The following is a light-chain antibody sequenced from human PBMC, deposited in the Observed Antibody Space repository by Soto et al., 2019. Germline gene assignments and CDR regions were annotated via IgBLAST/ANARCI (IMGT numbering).Light chain of an antibody. Sequence: EIVMSQSPATLSLSPWEVVTLSCRASQLFSSNYLAWYQQKLGQAPRLLIYDSSNRASGIPARFSGSGSGTDLTLTISSLEPEDFAVYYCPQRSNWPPAFGGGTKVDIK. CDR1: QLFSSNY. V-gene: IGKV3-11*01. J-gene: IGKJ4*01. CDR3: PQRSNWPPA. CDR2: DSS.